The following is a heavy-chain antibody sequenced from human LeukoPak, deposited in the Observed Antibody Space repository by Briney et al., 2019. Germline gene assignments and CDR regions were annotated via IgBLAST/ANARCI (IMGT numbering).Heavy chain of an antibody. CDR3: ARALYGSASNNYYMDV. CDR1: GYSISSGYY. Sequence: SETLSLTCTVSGYSISSGYYWGWLRQPPGKGLEWIGTIYHSGSTNYNPSLKSRVIISVDTSKNQLALNLSSVTAADTAVYYCARALYGSASNNYYMDVWGKGTRSPSP. CDR2: IYHSGST. J-gene: IGHJ6*03. D-gene: IGHD3-10*01. V-gene: IGHV4-38-2*02.